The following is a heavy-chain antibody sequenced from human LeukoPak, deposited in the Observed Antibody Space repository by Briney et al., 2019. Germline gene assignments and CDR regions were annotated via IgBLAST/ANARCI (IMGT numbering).Heavy chain of an antibody. CDR1: GGSISSSSYY. V-gene: IGHV4-39*02. CDR2: IYYSGST. CDR3: AREDSGSYRATG. D-gene: IGHD1-26*01. J-gene: IGHJ4*02. Sequence: PSETLSLTCTVSGGSISSSSYYWGWIRQPPGKGLEWIGSIYYSGSTYYNPSLKSRVTISVDTSKNQFSLKLSSVTAADTAVYYCAREDSGSYRATGWGQGTLVTVSS.